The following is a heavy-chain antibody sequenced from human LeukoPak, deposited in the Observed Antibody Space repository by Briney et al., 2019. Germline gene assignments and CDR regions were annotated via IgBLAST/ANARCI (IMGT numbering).Heavy chain of an antibody. CDR2: ISSTGSPI. CDR1: GFTFSSYG. D-gene: IGHD3-10*01. Sequence: GRSLRLSCAASGFTFSSYGMNWVRQAPGKGLEWVSYISSTGSPISYADSVKGRFTISRDNAKNSLYLQMNSLRAEDTAVYYCARGAGGYFDYWGQGILVTVSS. V-gene: IGHV3-48*04. J-gene: IGHJ4*02. CDR3: ARGAGGYFDY.